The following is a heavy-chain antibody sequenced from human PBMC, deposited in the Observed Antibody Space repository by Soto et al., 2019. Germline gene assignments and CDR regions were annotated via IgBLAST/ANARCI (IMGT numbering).Heavy chain of an antibody. CDR3: ARDHRSTMIVVATYYYYGMDV. Sequence: EVQLVESGGGLVQPGGSLRLSCAASGFTFSSYWMSWVRQAPGKGLEWVANIKQDGSEKYYVDSVKGRFTISRDNAKNSLYLQMNSLRAEDTAVYYCARDHRSTMIVVATYYYYGMDVWGQGTTVTVSS. CDR2: IKQDGSEK. J-gene: IGHJ6*02. CDR1: GFTFSSYW. D-gene: IGHD3-22*01. V-gene: IGHV3-7*05.